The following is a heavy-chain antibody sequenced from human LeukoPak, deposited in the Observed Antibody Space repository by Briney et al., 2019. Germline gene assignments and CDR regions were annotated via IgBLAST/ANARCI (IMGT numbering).Heavy chain of an antibody. J-gene: IGHJ6*03. D-gene: IGHD2-2*01. CDR2: INPSGGST. CDR1: GYTFTSYY. V-gene: IGHV1-46*01. Sequence: GASVKVSCKASGYTFTSYYIHWVRQAPGQGLEWMGIINPSGGSTSYAQKFQGRVTMTRDMSTSTVYMELSSLRSEDTAVYYCATTTLGSSTSCYSCRYYMDVWGKGTTVTVSS. CDR3: ATTTLGSSTSCYSCRYYMDV.